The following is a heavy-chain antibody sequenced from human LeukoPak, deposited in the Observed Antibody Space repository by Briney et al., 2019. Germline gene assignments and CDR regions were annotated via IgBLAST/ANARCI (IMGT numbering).Heavy chain of an antibody. Sequence: PGRSLRLSCAASGFTFSSYGMHWVRQAPGKGLEWVAVISYDGSNKYYADSVKGRFTISRDNSKNTLYLQTNSLRAEDTAVNYCALQQLATKYFQHWGQGTLVTVSS. CDR3: ALQQLATKYFQH. CDR2: ISYDGSNK. D-gene: IGHD6-13*01. J-gene: IGHJ1*01. V-gene: IGHV3-30*03. CDR1: GFTFSSYG.